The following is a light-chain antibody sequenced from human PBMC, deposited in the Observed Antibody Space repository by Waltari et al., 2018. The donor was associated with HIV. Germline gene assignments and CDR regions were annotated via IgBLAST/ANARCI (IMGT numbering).Light chain of an antibody. J-gene: IGLJ2*01. CDR2: EVN. V-gene: IGLV2-8*01. Sequence: QSALTQPPSASGSRGQSVTVSCTGTSSDIGDSNYVSWYQQHPGKAPQLMIYEVNKRPAGVPDRFSGSKSGNTASRTVSGLQAEDEADYFCSSYAGSNKIFGGGTKLTVL. CDR3: SSYAGSNKI. CDR1: SSDIGDSNY.